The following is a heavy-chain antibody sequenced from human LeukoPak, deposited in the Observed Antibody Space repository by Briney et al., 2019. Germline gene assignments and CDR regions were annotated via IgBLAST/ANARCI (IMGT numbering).Heavy chain of an antibody. V-gene: IGHV4-59*08. CDR3: ARQRFLEWYFDY. D-gene: IGHD3-3*01. CDR1: GGSISGFY. J-gene: IGHJ4*02. CDR2: IFYSGST. Sequence: SETLPLTCTVSGGSISGFYWSWIRQPPGKELQWIGSIFYSGSTNYNPSLKSRVTISVDTSKNQFSLKLSSVTAADTAVYYCARQRFLEWYFDYWGQGTLVTVSS.